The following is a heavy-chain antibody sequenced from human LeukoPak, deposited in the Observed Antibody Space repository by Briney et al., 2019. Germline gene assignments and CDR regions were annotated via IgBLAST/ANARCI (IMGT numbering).Heavy chain of an antibody. CDR2: IWYDGSNK. CDR1: GFTFSSYG. V-gene: IGHV3-33*06. D-gene: IGHD2-2*01. CDR3: AKDPRSYCSSTSCPPWFDP. J-gene: IGHJ5*02. Sequence: GGSLRLSCAASGFTFSSYGMHWVRQAPGKGLEWVAVIWYDGSNKYYADSVKGRFTISRDNSKNTLYLQMNSLRAEDTAVYYCAKDPRSYCSSTSCPPWFDPWGQGTLVTASS.